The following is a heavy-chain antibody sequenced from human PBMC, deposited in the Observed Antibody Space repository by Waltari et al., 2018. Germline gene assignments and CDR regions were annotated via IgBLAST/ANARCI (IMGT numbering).Heavy chain of an antibody. CDR3: AREGTKWLVGGPSAEYFQH. D-gene: IGHD6-19*01. V-gene: IGHV1-2*02. Sequence: QVQLVQSGAEVKKPGASVKVSCKASGYTFTGYYMHWVRQAPGQGLEWMGRINPNSGGTNYAQKFQGRVTMTRDTSISTAYMELSRLRSDDTAVYYCAREGTKWLVGGPSAEYFQHWGQGTLVTVSS. CDR2: INPNSGGT. CDR1: GYTFTGYY. J-gene: IGHJ1*01.